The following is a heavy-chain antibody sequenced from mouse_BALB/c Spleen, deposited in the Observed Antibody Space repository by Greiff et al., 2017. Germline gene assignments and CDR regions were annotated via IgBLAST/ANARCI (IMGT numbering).Heavy chain of an antibody. CDR3: ARSDGYYEADY. CDR1: GYTFTSYW. Sequence: VKLVESGAELAKPGASVKMSCKASGYTFTSYWMHWVKQRPGQGLEWIGYINPSTGYTEYNQKFKDKATLTADKSSSTAYMQLSSLTSEDSAVYYCARSDGYYEADYWGQGTSVTVSS. D-gene: IGHD2-3*01. CDR2: INPSTGYT. J-gene: IGHJ4*01. V-gene: IGHV1-7*01.